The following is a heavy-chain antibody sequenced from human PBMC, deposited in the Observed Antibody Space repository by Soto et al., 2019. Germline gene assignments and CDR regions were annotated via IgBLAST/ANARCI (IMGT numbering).Heavy chain of an antibody. V-gene: IGHV3-21*01. D-gene: IGHD1-7*01. J-gene: IGHJ4*02. CDR3: ARDETFITGTALKHFDY. CDR1: GFTFSSYS. Sequence: GGSLRLSCAASGFTFSSYSMNWVRQAPGKGLEWVSSISSSSSYIYYADSVKGRFTISRDNAKNSLYLQMNSLRAEDTAVYYCARDETFITGTALKHFDYWGQGTLVTVSS. CDR2: ISSSSSYI.